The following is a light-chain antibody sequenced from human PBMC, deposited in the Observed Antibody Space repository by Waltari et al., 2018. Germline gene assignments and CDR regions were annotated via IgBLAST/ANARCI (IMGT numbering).Light chain of an antibody. J-gene: IGKJ3*01. V-gene: IGKV3-11*01. Sequence: EIVLTQSPVTLSLSPGERATLSCRASQNIQTFLAWYQHRPGQPPRLLIYDAFYRATGIPARFSGSGSGTDFTLSISSLEPEDFAVYFCQQRSDWPPFTFGPGTRVDIK. CDR2: DAF. CDR3: QQRSDWPPFT. CDR1: QNIQTF.